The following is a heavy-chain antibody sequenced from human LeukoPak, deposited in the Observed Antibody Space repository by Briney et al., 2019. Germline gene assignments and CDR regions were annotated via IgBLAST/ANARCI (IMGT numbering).Heavy chain of an antibody. D-gene: IGHD2-15*01. J-gene: IGHJ5*02. CDR1: GFTFSNYW. CDR3: AKARGFCSGGSCYNPFDP. Sequence: PGGSLRLSCAASGFTFSNYWMSWVRQAPGKGLEWVSGIRGSDGSTYYADSVKGRFTISRDYSKNTLYVQMNSLRAEDTAVYYCAKARGFCSGGSCYNPFDPWGQGTLVTVSS. V-gene: IGHV3-23*01. CDR2: IRGSDGST.